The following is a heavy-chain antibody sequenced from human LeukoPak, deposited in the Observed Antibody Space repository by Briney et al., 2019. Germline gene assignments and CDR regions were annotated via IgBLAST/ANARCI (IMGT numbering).Heavy chain of an antibody. D-gene: IGHD3-10*01. CDR1: GFTFSSYC. CDR2: INSDGSST. CDR3: AREEFGELWIGY. V-gene: IGHV3-74*01. J-gene: IGHJ4*01. Sequence: GGSLRLSCAASGFTFSSYCMHWVRQAPGEGLVWVSRINSDGSSTNYADSVKGRFTISRDNAKNTLYLQMKSLRAEDTAVDYSAREEFGELWIGYSGHGTLVPVSP.